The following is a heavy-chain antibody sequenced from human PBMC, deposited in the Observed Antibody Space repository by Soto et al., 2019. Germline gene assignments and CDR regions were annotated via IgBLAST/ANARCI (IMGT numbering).Heavy chain of an antibody. J-gene: IGHJ4*02. V-gene: IGHV4-59*08. CDR3: ARRYGGNLDY. CDR2: IYYSGST. CDR1: GGPISSYY. D-gene: IGHD2-15*01. Sequence: LPETLSLTCTVSGGPISSYYWSWIRQPPGKGLEWIGYIYYSGSTNYNPSLKSRVTISVDTSKNQFSLKLSPVTAADTAVYYCARRYGGNLDYWGQGTLVTVSS.